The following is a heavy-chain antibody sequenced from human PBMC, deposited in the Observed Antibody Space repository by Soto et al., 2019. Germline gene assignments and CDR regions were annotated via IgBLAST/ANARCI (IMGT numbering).Heavy chain of an antibody. CDR3: ASGTHCGGGSCSPSGFDY. J-gene: IGHJ4*02. V-gene: IGHV1-69*01. CDR1: GGTFSSYA. D-gene: IGHD2-15*01. Sequence: QVQLVQSGAEVKKPGSSVKVSCKASGGTFSSYAISWVRQAPGQGLEWMGGIIPIFGTANYAQTFHGRVTITADESTSIAYMELSRLGSEDTAVYYGASGTHCGGGSCSPSGFDYWGQGTLVTVSS. CDR2: IIPIFGTA.